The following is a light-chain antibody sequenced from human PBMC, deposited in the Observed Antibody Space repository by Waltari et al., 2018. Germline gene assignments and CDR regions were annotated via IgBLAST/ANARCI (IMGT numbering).Light chain of an antibody. Sequence: QSALTQPASVSGSPGQSLAVSCPGSSSDVGPYNLFSWYQQHPGKAPKLIIYEATKRPSGVSNRFSGSKSGNMASLTISGLQAEDEAEYYCCSFAGRSTWVFGTGTKVTVL. V-gene: IGLV2-23*01. CDR1: SSDVGPYNL. J-gene: IGLJ1*01. CDR3: CSFAGRSTWV. CDR2: EAT.